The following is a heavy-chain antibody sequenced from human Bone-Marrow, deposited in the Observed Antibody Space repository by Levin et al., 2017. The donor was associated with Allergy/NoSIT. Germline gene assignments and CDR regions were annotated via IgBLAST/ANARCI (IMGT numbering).Heavy chain of an antibody. J-gene: IGHJ4*02. CDR2: IVPVSGTV. D-gene: IGHD6-13*01. CDR1: GGSFSDHA. V-gene: IGHV1-69*01. CDR3: ATGRPGSSSWYWELDF. Sequence: KISCKASGGSFSDHAISWVRQAPGQGPEWMGGIVPVSGTVNYAQKFQGRVTILADESTSSAYMELSSLRSEDTAMYYCATGRPGSSSWYWELDFWGQGTLVTVSS.